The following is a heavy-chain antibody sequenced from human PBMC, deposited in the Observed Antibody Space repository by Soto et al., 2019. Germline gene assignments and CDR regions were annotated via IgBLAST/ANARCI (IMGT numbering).Heavy chain of an antibody. J-gene: IGHJ4*02. CDR1: RFSFSDYA. D-gene: IGHD2-8*01. CDR2: ISGRGGST. CDR3: AKDRGGVLGPSYFDY. Sequence: EVQLVESGGGLVQPGGSLRLSCAASRFSFSDYAMSCVRQAPGKGLEWVSAISGRGGSTYSADSVEGRFTISRDNSKNTLYLQMNSLRAEDTALYYCAKDRGGVLGPSYFDYWGQGTLVTVSS. V-gene: IGHV3-23*04.